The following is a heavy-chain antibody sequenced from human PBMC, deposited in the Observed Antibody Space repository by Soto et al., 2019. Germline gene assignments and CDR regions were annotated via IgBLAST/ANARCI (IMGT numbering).Heavy chain of an antibody. CDR1: GGSISSGGYS. CDR2: IYHSGST. J-gene: IGHJ4*02. Sequence: ASETLSLTCAVSGGSISSGGYSWSWIRQPPGKGLEWIGYIYHSGSTYYNPSLKSRVTISVERSKNQFSLKLSSVTAADTAVYYCGGFTVTTAGRRYFDYWGQGTLVTVS. CDR3: GGFTVTTAGRRYFDY. D-gene: IGHD4-4*01. V-gene: IGHV4-30-2*01.